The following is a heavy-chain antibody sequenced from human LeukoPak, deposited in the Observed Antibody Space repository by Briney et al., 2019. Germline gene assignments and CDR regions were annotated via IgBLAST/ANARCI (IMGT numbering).Heavy chain of an antibody. CDR2: LHYRGNT. D-gene: IGHD6-6*01. V-gene: IGHV4-59*11. CDR3: ARESSTSQTNLFDS. Sequence: SETLSLTCTVSGDSITSHYWSWIRQPPGKGLEWIGYLHYRGNTNHNSSLKSRMTISLDTSRNQFSLRLSSVTAADTAIYFCARESSTSQTNLFDSWGQGTLVTVSS. CDR1: GDSITSHY. J-gene: IGHJ4*02.